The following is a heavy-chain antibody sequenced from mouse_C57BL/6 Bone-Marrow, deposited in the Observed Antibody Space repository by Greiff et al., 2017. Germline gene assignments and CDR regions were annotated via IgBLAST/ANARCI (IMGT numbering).Heavy chain of an antibody. CDR2: IDPETGGT. Sequence: VQLQESGAELVRPGASVTLSCKASGYTFTDYEMHWVKQTPVHGLEWIGAIDPETGGTAYNQKFKGKAILTADKSSSTAYMELRSLTSEDSAVYYCTKYGYDGYWYFDVWGTGTTVTVAS. CDR1: GYTFTDYE. V-gene: IGHV1-15*01. D-gene: IGHD2-2*01. J-gene: IGHJ1*03. CDR3: TKYGYDGYWYFDV.